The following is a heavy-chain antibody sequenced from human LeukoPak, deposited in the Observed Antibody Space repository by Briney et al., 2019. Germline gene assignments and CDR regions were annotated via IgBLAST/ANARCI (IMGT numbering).Heavy chain of an antibody. CDR2: ISGSGGST. CDR3: AKDNPSSIAARPDY. Sequence: GGSLRLSCAASGLTFSSYAMSWVRQAAGKGLGWVSAISGSGGSTYYADSVKGRFTISRDNSKNTLYLQMNSLRAEDTAVYYCAKDNPSSIAARPDYWGQGTLVTVSS. D-gene: IGHD6-6*01. CDR1: GLTFSSYA. V-gene: IGHV3-23*01. J-gene: IGHJ4*02.